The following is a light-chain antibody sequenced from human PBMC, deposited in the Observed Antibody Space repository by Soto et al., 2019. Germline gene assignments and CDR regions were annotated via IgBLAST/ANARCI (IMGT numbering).Light chain of an antibody. CDR2: KVS. V-gene: IGKV2-30*01. J-gene: IGKJ4*01. Sequence: DVVMTQSPLSLPVTLGQPASIFCRSRQSLVYSDGKTHLNWFQQRPGQSPRRLIYKVSNRDSGVPDRFSGSGSGTDFTLKISSVEAEDVGVYYCMQGTYCKVHTGLTFGGGTKVEI. CDR3: MQGTYCKVHTGLT. CDR1: QSLVYSDGKTH.